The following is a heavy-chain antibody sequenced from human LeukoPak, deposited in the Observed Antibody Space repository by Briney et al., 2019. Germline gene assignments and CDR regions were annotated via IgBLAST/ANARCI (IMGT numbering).Heavy chain of an antibody. V-gene: IGHV3-30*18. J-gene: IGHJ4*02. D-gene: IGHD4-17*01. CDR1: GGTFSSYG. CDR3: AKDWWRTVTPYYFDY. CDR2: ISYDGSNK. Sequence: SCKASGGTFSSYGMHWVRQAPGKGLEWVAVISYDGSNKYYADSVKGRFTISRDNSKNTLYLQMNSLRAEDTAVYYCAKDWWRTVTPYYFDYWGQGTLVTVSS.